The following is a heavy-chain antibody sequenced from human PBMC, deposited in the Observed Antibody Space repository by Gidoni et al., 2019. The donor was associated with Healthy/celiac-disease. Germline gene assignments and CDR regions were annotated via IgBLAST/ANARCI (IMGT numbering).Heavy chain of an antibody. CDR2: IYYSGST. J-gene: IGHJ4*02. V-gene: IGHV4-30-4*01. D-gene: IGHD4-17*01. CDR3: ARVSYGDYVGSGFDY. CDR1: GGSISSGDYY. Sequence: QVQLPESGPGLVKPSPTLSLTCTVSGGSISSGDYYWSWIRQPPGKGLEWIGYIYYSGSTYYNPSLKSRVTISVDTSKNQFSLKLSSVTAADTAVYYCARVSYGDYVGSGFDYWGQGTLVTVSS.